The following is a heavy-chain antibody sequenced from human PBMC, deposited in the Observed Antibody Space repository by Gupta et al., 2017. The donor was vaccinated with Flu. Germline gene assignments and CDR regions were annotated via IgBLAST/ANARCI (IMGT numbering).Heavy chain of an antibody. D-gene: IGHD4-23*01. J-gene: IGHJ4*02. CDR2: IWYDGINK. CDR1: GFMFRNYG. Sequence: QVQLVESGGGVVQPGRSLRLSCAASGFMFRNYGMHWVRQAPGKGLEWVAVIWYDGINKYYADSVKGRFTISRDNSKSTLYLQVNSLRADDTAVYYCARDQGDYGGNLFDYWGQGTLVTVSS. V-gene: IGHV3-33*01. CDR3: ARDQGDYGGNLFDY.